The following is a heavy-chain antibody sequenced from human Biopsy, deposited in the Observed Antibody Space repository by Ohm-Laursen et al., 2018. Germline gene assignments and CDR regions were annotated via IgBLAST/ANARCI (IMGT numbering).Heavy chain of an antibody. J-gene: IGHJ6*02. V-gene: IGHV4-34*01. CDR1: GESFNGYY. Sequence: SDTLSLTCVVYGESFNGYYWSWIRQTPGKGLEWIGEINHSGRTNYNPSLKSRVTISVDTSKNKFSLKVRSVTAADTAVYYCVRGVDYYDPYHYYALDVWGQGTTVTVSS. D-gene: IGHD3-22*01. CDR2: INHSGRT. CDR3: VRGVDYYDPYHYYALDV.